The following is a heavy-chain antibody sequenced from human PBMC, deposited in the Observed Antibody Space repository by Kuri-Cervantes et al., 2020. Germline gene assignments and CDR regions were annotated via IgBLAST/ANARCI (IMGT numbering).Heavy chain of an antibody. CDR1: GFTFSSYA. J-gene: IGHJ6*03. CDR2: ISGSGGST. CDR3: AKDMGYYYYYMDV. D-gene: IGHD3-10*01. V-gene: IGHV3-23*01. Sequence: GESLKISCAASGFTFSSYAMSWVRQAPGKGLEWVSAISGSGGSTYYADSVKGRFTISRDNSKNSLYLQMNSLRAEDTALYYCAKDMGYYYYYMDVWGKGTTVTVSS.